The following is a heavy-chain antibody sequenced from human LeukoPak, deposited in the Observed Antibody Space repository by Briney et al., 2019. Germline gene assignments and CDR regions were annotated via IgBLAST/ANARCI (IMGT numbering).Heavy chain of an antibody. CDR1: GFTFTSYS. D-gene: IGHD1-26*01. Sequence: GGSLRLSCAASGFTFTSYSMNWVSQAPGKGLEWVSTISGGGGSTYYADSVKGRFTISRDNSKNTLYLQVNSLRAEDTAVYYCAKGGKWDVTPFDYWGQGTLVTVSS. CDR3: AKGGKWDVTPFDY. J-gene: IGHJ4*02. CDR2: ISGGGGST. V-gene: IGHV3-23*01.